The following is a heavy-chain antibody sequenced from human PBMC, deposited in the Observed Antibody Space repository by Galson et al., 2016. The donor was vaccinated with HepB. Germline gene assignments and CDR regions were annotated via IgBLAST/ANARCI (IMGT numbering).Heavy chain of an antibody. CDR3: ARSRGGTRIAALDD. Sequence: TLSLTCAVSGGSISSGGYCWIWIRQTPGKGLEWIGHIYHSGTTSYNTSLKGRVRISADRSNNQFSLRLTSVTAADTAVYFCARSRGGTRIAALDDWGQGTLVTVSS. CDR1: GGSISSGGYC. J-gene: IGHJ4*02. V-gene: IGHV4-30-2*01. CDR2: IYHSGTT. D-gene: IGHD6-6*01.